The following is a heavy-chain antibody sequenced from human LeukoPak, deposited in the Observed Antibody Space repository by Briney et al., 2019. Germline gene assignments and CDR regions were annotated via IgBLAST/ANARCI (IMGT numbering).Heavy chain of an antibody. Sequence: SETLSLTCSVSGGSISSYYWSWIRQHPGKGLEWNGYIYYSGSTNYNPSLKSRVTISVDTSKNQFSLKLSSVTAADTAVYYCARDQWLSTGGWFDPWGQGTLVTVSS. CDR1: GGSISSYY. CDR3: ARDQWLSTGGWFDP. V-gene: IGHV4-59*01. CDR2: IYYSGST. J-gene: IGHJ5*02. D-gene: IGHD6-19*01.